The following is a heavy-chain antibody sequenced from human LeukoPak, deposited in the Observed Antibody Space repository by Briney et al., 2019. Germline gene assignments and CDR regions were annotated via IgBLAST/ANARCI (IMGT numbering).Heavy chain of an antibody. D-gene: IGHD5-18*01. CDR3: ARAMYSYGYSGSGDY. CDR2: ISGSGGNT. J-gene: IGHJ4*02. V-gene: IGHV3-23*01. CDR1: GFLFCSYA. Sequence: GGSLSLSCAASGFLFCSYAMSWVRQARGKGLEWVSAISGSGGNTYYADSVKGRFTVSRANSKNTLYLQMNRLTAEDTAVYYCARAMYSYGYSGSGDYWGQGTLVTVSS.